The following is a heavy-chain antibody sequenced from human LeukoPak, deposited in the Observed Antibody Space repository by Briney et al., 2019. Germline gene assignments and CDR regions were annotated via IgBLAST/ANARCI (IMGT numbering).Heavy chain of an antibody. CDR3: ARARSQVVAATN. Sequence: PSETLSLTCTVSGGSISSSTYYWAWIRQPPGKGLEWIGSIYYRGSTYYNPSLKSRVTISVDTSKKQFSLKLSSVTAADTAMYYCARARSQVVAATNWGPGTLVTVSS. D-gene: IGHD2-15*01. J-gene: IGHJ4*02. CDR2: IYYRGST. CDR1: GGSISSSTYY. V-gene: IGHV4-39*01.